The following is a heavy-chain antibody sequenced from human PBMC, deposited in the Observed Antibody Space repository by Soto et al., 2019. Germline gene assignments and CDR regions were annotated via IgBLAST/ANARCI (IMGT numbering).Heavy chain of an antibody. D-gene: IGHD3-10*01. V-gene: IGHV3-48*02. CDR2: ISSTSKNTI. J-gene: IGHJ4*02. CDR3: ARGYASGIYYD. Sequence: EVQLVESGGGLVQPGGSLRLSCAASGFSLGIYSLTWVRQAPGKGLECVSYISSTSKNTIYYADSVKGRFTISRDNAQNSLYLQMNSLRDEDTAVYYCARGYASGIYYDWGQGTLVTVSS. CDR1: GFSLGIYS.